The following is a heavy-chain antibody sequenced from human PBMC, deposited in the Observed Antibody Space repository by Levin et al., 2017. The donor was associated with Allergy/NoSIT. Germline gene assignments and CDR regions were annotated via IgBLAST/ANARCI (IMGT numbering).Heavy chain of an antibody. V-gene: IGHV4-34*01. Sequence: SETLSLTCAVYGGSFSGYYWSWIRQPPGKGLEWIGEINHSGSTNYNPSLKSRVTISVDTSKNQFSLKLSSVTAADTAVYYCARGPWIEDYVWGSYRRPPDPKCDYWGQGTLVTVSS. CDR2: INHSGST. CDR3: ARGPWIEDYVWGSYRRPPDPKCDY. D-gene: IGHD3-16*02. CDR1: GGSFSGYY. J-gene: IGHJ4*02.